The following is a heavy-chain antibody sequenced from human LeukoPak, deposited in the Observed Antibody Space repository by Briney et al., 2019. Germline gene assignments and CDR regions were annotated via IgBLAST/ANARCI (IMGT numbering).Heavy chain of an antibody. D-gene: IGHD3-3*01. V-gene: IGHV4-34*01. J-gene: IGHJ4*02. Sequence: SETLSLTCAVYGGSFSGYYWSWIRQPPGKGLEWLGEINHRGSTNYNPSLKSRVTISVDTSKNQFSLKLSSVTAADTAVYYCARGPPYTIFGVVIMASYYGYFDYWGQGTLVTVSS. CDR1: GGSFSGYY. CDR3: ARGPPYTIFGVVIMASYYGYFDY. CDR2: INHRGST.